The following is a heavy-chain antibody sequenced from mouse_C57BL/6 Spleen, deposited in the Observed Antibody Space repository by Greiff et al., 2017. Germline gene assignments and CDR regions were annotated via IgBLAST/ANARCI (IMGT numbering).Heavy chain of an antibody. CDR2: INPSTGGT. J-gene: IGHJ2*01. CDR1: GYSFTGYY. CDR3: ARENSDFDY. Sequence: VQLQQSGPELVKPGASVKISCKASGYSFTGYYMNWVKQSPEKSLEWIGEINPSTGGTTYNQKFKAKATLTVDKSSSTAYMQLKSLTSEDSAVYYCARENSDFDYWGQGTTLTVSS. V-gene: IGHV1-42*01.